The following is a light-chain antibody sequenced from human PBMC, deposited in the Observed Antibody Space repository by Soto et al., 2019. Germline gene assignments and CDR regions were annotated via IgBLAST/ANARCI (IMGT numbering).Light chain of an antibody. J-gene: IGLJ1*01. CDR3: MSFTSSTTYV. V-gene: IGLV2-14*03. CDR1: SSDVGAYNF. Sequence: QSALTQPASVSGSPGQSITISCTGTSSDVGAYNFVSWYQHYPDKAPKVVIYDVASRPSGVFYRFSASKSGNTASLTISGLQAEDEADYYRMSFTSSTTYVFGTGTKVTVL. CDR2: DVA.